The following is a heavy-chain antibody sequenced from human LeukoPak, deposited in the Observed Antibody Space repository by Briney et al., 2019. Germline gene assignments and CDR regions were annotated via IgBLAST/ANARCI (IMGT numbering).Heavy chain of an antibody. CDR2: IDASGTKT. CDR3: ARGPHYSTGCLTYFDP. J-gene: IGHJ5*02. V-gene: IGHV3-23*05. Sequence: GGSLRLSCVTSGFTFNTYAMNWVRQAPGKGLGWVSVIDASGTKTHYADSVKGRFTISRDNSKNTLYLQMNSLRDEDTAVYHCARGPHYSTGCLTYFDPGGQEPLVTVPS. D-gene: IGHD6-19*01. CDR1: GFTFNTYA.